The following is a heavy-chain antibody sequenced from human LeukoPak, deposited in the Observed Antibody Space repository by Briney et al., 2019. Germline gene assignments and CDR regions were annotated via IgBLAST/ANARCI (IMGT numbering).Heavy chain of an antibody. CDR3: ARARGGYGDYGSWFDP. J-gene: IGHJ5*02. CDR1: GASISSYY. CDR2: IYYSGST. Sequence: SETLSLTCAVSGASISSYYWNWMRQPPGKGLEWIGYIYYSGSTNYNPFLKSRVTISVDISKNQFSLNLSSVTAADTAVYYCARARGGYGDYGSWFDPWGQGTLVPVSS. V-gene: IGHV4-59*01. D-gene: IGHD4-17*01.